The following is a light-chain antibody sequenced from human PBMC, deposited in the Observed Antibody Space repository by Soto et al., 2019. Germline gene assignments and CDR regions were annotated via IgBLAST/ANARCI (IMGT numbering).Light chain of an antibody. V-gene: IGKV3-15*01. J-gene: IGKJ2*01. CDR2: GAS. Sequence: EIVMTQSPATLSVSPGERATLSCSASQSISNNLAWYQQKSGQSPRLLIYGASTRATGISDRFSGSGSGTEFTLTISSLQSEDFAVYYCQQYNFWYTFGQGTKLEIK. CDR1: QSISNN. CDR3: QQYNFWYT.